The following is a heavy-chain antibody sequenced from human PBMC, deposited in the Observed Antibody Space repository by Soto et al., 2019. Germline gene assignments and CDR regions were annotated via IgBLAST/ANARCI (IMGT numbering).Heavy chain of an antibody. V-gene: IGHV3-48*03. CDR3: ARDSRSLRVYYGMDV. J-gene: IGHJ6*02. Sequence: GGSLRLSCAASGFTFSSYEMNWVRQAPGKGLEWVSYISSSGSTIYYADSVKGRFTISRDNAKNSLYLQMNSPRAEDTAVYYCARDSRSLRVYYGMDVWGQGTTVTVSS. CDR2: ISSSGSTI. CDR1: GFTFSSYE. D-gene: IGHD3-10*01.